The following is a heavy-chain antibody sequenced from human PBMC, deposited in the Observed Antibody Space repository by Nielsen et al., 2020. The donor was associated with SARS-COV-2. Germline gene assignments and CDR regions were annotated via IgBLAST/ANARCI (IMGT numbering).Heavy chain of an antibody. CDR3: ASYVLLWFGESRGAFDI. D-gene: IGHD3-10*01. Sequence: KVSCKGSGYSFTSYWISWVRQMPGKGLEWMGRIDPSDSYTNYSPSFQGHVTISADKSISTAYLQWSSLKASDTAMYYCASYVLLWFGESRGAFDIWGQGTMVTVSS. CDR1: GYSFTSYW. J-gene: IGHJ3*02. V-gene: IGHV5-10-1*01. CDR2: IDPSDSYT.